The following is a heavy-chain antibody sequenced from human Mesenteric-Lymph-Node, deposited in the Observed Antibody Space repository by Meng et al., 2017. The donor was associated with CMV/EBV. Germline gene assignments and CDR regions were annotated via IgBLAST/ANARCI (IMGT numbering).Heavy chain of an antibody. V-gene: IGHV4-59*12. CDR2: TSDSGSS. D-gene: IGHD3-3*01. CDR3: ARDTIFGVVIRGIWFDP. Sequence: SETLSLTCTISGVSISSYYWSWIRQPPGKGLEWIGYTSDSGSSNYNPSLKSRLTMSVDTSKNQFSLKLSSVTAADTAVYYCARDTIFGVVIRGIWFDPWGQGTLVTVSS. J-gene: IGHJ5*02. CDR1: GVSISSYY.